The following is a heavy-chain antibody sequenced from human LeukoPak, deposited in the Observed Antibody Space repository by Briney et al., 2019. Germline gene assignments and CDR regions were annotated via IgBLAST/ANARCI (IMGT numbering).Heavy chain of an antibody. Sequence: GGSLRLSCAASGFTFDDYAMLWVRQAPGKGLEWVSGISWNSGSIGYADSVKGRFTISRDNAKNSLYLQMNSLRAEDTALYYCAKDMREWFGELSIGSFDYWGQGTLVTVSS. CDR1: GFTFDDYA. D-gene: IGHD3-10*01. V-gene: IGHV3-9*01. CDR2: ISWNSGSI. CDR3: AKDMREWFGELSIGSFDY. J-gene: IGHJ4*02.